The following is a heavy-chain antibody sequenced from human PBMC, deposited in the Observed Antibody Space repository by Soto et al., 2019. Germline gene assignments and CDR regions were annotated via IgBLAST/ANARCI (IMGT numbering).Heavy chain of an antibody. CDR3: AWSSYGSGIYYDALDI. CDR2: ISSSGTTM. D-gene: IGHD3-10*01. V-gene: IGHV3-11*01. CDR1: GFSFSAFY. J-gene: IGHJ3*02. Sequence: QVQLVESGGGLVKPGGSLRLSCAAAGFSFSAFYMYYIRQAPGKGLEWVSYISSSGTTMYYADSVKGRFTISRDNSNNSVYLQMNTLRADDTAVYYCAWSSYGSGIYYDALDIWGQGTMVTVSS.